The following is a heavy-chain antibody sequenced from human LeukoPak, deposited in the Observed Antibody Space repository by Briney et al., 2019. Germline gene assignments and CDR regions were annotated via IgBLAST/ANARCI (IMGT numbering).Heavy chain of an antibody. V-gene: IGHV3-30*03. CDR2: ISYDGSNK. J-gene: IGHJ5*02. CDR3: ASSAPYYDSSGSYL. D-gene: IGHD3-22*01. CDR1: GFTFSSYG. Sequence: GGSLRLSCAASGFTFSSYGMHWVRQAPGKGLEWVAVISYDGSNKYYADSVKGRFTISRDNSKNTLYLQMNSLRAEDTAVYYCASSAPYYDSSGSYLWGQGTLVTVSS.